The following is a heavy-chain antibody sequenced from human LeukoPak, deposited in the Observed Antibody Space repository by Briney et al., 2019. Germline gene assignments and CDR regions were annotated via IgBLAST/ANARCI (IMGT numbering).Heavy chain of an antibody. CDR1: GYTFTGYY. D-gene: IGHD2-15*01. V-gene: IGHV1-2*02. CDR2: INPNSGGT. J-gene: IGHJ4*02. CDR3: SRDSGYCSGGSCWYFDF. Sequence: GASVKVSCKASGYTFTGYYMHWVRQAPGQGPEWMGWINPNSGGTNYAQKFQGRVTMTRDTSISTAYMELSRLRSDDTAVYYCSRDSGYCSGGSCWYFDFWGQGTLVTVSA.